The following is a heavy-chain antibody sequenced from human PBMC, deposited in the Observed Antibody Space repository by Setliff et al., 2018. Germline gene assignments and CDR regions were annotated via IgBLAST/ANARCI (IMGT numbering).Heavy chain of an antibody. J-gene: IGHJ6*03. CDR2: IYTSWST. V-gene: IGHV4-61*09. Sequence: PSETLSLTCTVSGDSISSRRNYWGWFRQPAGKELEWIGQIYTSWSTNYNPSLKGRATLSIDASKRQFSLKLTSVSAADTAVYYCARMSGFQYMDVWGKGTTVTVSS. CDR3: ARMSGFQYMDV. D-gene: IGHD3-3*01. CDR1: GDSISSRRNY.